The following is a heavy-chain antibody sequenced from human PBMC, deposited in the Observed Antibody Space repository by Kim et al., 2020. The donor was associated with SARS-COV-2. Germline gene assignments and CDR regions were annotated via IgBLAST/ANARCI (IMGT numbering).Heavy chain of an antibody. CDR2: INPRSGGT. CDR1: GYTFTGYY. V-gene: IGHV1-2*02. J-gene: IGHJ4*02. D-gene: IGHD1-1*01. CDR3: APSDNYNYYFDY. Sequence: ASVKVSCKASGYTFTGYYMHWVRQAPGQGLEWMGWINPRSGGTNYAQKFQGRVTMTRDTSISTAYMDLSRLRSDDTAVYYCAPSDNYNYYFDYWGQGTLVTVSS.